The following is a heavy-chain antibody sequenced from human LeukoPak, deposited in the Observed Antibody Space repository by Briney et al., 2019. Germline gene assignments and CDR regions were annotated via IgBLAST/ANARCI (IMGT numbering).Heavy chain of an antibody. D-gene: IGHD2-2*01. Sequence: ASVKVSCKASGGTFSSYAISWVRQAPGQGLEYMGWLNPNSGDTNSAQRFQGRVTMTRDTSMSTAYMELSGLRFDDTAVYYCARDGEVRQGHCSTTSCPVDYWGQGTLITVSS. CDR2: LNPNSGDT. CDR1: GGTFSSYA. CDR3: ARDGEVRQGHCSTTSCPVDY. J-gene: IGHJ4*02. V-gene: IGHV1-2*02.